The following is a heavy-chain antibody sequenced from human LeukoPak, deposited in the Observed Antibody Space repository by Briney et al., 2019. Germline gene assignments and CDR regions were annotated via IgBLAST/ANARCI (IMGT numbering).Heavy chain of an antibody. J-gene: IGHJ4*02. V-gene: IGHV3-30*02. D-gene: IGHD3-9*01. Sequence: PGGSLRLSCAASGFTFSSYGMHWVRQAPGKGLEWVAFIRYDGSNKYYADSVKGRFTISRDNSKNTLYLQMNSLRAEDTAVYYCAKGQYFDWLNLFDYWGQGTLVTVSS. CDR3: AKGQYFDWLNLFDY. CDR2: IRYDGSNK. CDR1: GFTFSSYG.